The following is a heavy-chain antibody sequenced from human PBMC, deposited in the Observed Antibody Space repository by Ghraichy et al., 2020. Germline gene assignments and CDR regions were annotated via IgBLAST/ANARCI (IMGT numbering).Heavy chain of an antibody. D-gene: IGHD2-2*01. Sequence: SETLSLTCTVSGGSISSYYWSWIRQPPGKGLEWIGYIYYSGSTNYNPSLKSRVTISVDTSKNQFSLKLSSVTAADTAVYYCARFGYCSSTSCYGVYYYYGMDVWGQGTTVTVSS. V-gene: IGHV4-59*01. CDR1: GGSISSYY. CDR2: IYYSGST. J-gene: IGHJ6*02. CDR3: ARFGYCSSTSCYGVYYYYGMDV.